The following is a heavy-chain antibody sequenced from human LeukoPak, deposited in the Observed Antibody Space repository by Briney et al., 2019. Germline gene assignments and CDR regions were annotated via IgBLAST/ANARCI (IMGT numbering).Heavy chain of an antibody. Sequence: SETLSLTCTVSGGSISSGGYYWSWIRQPPGKGLEWIGYIYYSGSTNYNPSLKSRVTISVDTSKNQFSLKLSSVTAADTAVYYCASCRSSGRCYWGQGTLVTVSS. CDR3: ASCRSSGRCY. CDR1: GGSISSGGYY. CDR2: IYYSGST. D-gene: IGHD6-25*01. J-gene: IGHJ4*02. V-gene: IGHV4-61*08.